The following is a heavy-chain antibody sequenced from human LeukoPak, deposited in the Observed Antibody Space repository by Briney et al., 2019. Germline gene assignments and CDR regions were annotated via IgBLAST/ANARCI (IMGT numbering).Heavy chain of an antibody. CDR3: ARGRSMGYYYMDV. Sequence: KPSETLSLTCTVSGDFISSYYWSWLRQPPGKGLEWLGYIYYTGSTNYNPSLKSRVTISVDTSENQFSLKLTSVTAADTAVYHCARGRSMGYYYMDVWGKGTTVTVSS. J-gene: IGHJ6*03. V-gene: IGHV4-59*01. CDR2: IYYTGST. CDR1: GDFISSYY.